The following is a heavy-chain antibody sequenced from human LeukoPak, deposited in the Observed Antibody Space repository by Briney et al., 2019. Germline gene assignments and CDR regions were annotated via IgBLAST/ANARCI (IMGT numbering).Heavy chain of an antibody. V-gene: IGHV1-69*05. CDR3: ARDAPWKVDAAGAFDI. CDR1: GGTFSSYA. CDR2: IIPIFGTA. Sequence: SVKVSCKASGGTFSSYAISWVRQAPGQGLEWMGRIIPIFGTANYAQKFQGRVTITTDESTSTAYMELSSLRSEDTAVYYCARDAPWKVDAAGAFDIWGQGTMVTVSS. J-gene: IGHJ3*02. D-gene: IGHD6-25*01.